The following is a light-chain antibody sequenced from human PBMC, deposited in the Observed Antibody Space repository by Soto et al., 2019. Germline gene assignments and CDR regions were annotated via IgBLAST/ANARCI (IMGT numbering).Light chain of an antibody. V-gene: IGKV1-33*01. CDR1: QDVVHY. Sequence: DIQMAQSPSSLSASVGDRVTITCQASQDVVHYLNWYQQKPGKAPKLLIYDVAKLHAGVPSRFSGSGSGKEFAFTISGVQPEDVATYYCQQYEDLPITFGQGTRLEIK. J-gene: IGKJ5*01. CDR2: DVA. CDR3: QQYEDLPIT.